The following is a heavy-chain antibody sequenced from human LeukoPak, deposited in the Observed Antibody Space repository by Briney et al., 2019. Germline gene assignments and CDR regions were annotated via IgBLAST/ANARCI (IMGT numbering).Heavy chain of an antibody. D-gene: IGHD5-12*01. CDR2: INPNSGGS. Sequence: ASVKVSCKASGCTFTSYYIHWMRQAPGPGLEWVGWINPNSGGSHYARRFQGRVTMTSDTSINTGYMELTSLTTDDTAVYYCARGPRYGESGYDLGPYWGQGTLVTVSS. CDR1: GCTFTSYY. V-gene: IGHV1-2*02. CDR3: ARGPRYGESGYDLGPY. J-gene: IGHJ4*02.